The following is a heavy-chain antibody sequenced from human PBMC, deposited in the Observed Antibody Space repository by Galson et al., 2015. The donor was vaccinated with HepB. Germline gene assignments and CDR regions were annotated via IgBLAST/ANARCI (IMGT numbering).Heavy chain of an antibody. D-gene: IGHD6-6*01. V-gene: IGHV3-33*06. CDR3: VKDHIAVRPGWSDP. CDR1: GFTFSSYG. J-gene: IGHJ5*02. Sequence: SLRLSCAASGFTFSSYGMHWVRQAPGKGLEWVAVIWYDGSNKYYADSVKGRFTISRDNSKNTQYLQMNSLRVEDTAVYSCVKDHIAVRPGWSDPWGREPWSSSPQ. CDR2: IWYDGSNK.